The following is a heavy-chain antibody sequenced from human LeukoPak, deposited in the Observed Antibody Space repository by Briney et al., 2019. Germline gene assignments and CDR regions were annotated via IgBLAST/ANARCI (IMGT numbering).Heavy chain of an antibody. Sequence: ASETLSLTCTVSGGSISSCYWSWIRQPPGKGLEWIGYIYYSGSTNYNPSLKSRVTISVDTSKNQFSLKLSSVTAAGTAVYYCARGILPGYSSSWYYYWGQGTLVTVSS. D-gene: IGHD6-13*01. CDR1: GGSISSCY. CDR2: IYYSGST. J-gene: IGHJ4*02. CDR3: ARGILPGYSSSWYYY. V-gene: IGHV4-59*01.